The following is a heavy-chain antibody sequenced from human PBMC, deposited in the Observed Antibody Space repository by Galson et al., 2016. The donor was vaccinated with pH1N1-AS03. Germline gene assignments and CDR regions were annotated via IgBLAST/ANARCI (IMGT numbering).Heavy chain of an antibody. D-gene: IGHD3-3*01. CDR3: AGGGFPWPLDH. Sequence: SLRLSCAASGFSFPNYAMNWVRQAPGKGLEWVSFISDSGSHIKSADSVKGRFTISRDNAQNSVFLQLNILRVEDTALYYCAGGGFPWPLDHRGQGTPGPVPS. J-gene: IGHJ4*02. CDR2: ISDSGSHI. CDR1: GFSFPNYA. V-gene: IGHV3-21*01.